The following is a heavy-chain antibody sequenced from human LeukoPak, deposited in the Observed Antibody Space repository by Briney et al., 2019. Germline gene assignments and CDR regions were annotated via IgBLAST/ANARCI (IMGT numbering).Heavy chain of an antibody. CDR2: ISSNGGST. CDR1: GFTFTSYA. V-gene: IGHV3-64D*06. Sequence: GGSLRLSCSASGFTFTSYAMHWVRQAPGKGLEYVSTISSNGGSTYYADSVKGRFTIPRDNSKNTLYLQMSSLRVEDTAVYYCARDYYDSSGFGAFDIWGQGTMVTVSS. D-gene: IGHD3-22*01. J-gene: IGHJ3*02. CDR3: ARDYYDSSGFGAFDI.